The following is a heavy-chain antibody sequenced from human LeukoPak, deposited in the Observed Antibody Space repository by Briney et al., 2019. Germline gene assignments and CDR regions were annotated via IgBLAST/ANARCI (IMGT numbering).Heavy chain of an antibody. J-gene: IGHJ4*02. CDR2: IIGGGGST. D-gene: IGHD2-21*01. V-gene: IGHV3-23*01. Sequence: GGSLRDSRVAPLFTFSSYALSWVRPAPGKGLEWVSGIIGGGGSTFYADSVQGRFTLSRDNSKKTLYLQMNSLRAEDTAEYYCAKGGVRVVRNNFDHWGRENLVTVSS. CDR1: LFTFSSYA. CDR3: AKGGVRVVRNNFDH.